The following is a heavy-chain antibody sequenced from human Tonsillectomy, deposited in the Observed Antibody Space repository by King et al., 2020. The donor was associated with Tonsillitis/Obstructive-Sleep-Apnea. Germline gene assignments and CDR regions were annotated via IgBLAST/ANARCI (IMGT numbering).Heavy chain of an antibody. CDR1: GGSFSGYY. V-gene: IGHV4-34*01. D-gene: IGHD2-2*01. CDR3: ARGDIVVVPARPDY. CDR2: INHSGTT. Sequence: QVQLQQWGAGLLKPSETLSLPCAVYGGSFSGYYWSWIRQPPGKGLEWIGEINHSGTTNYNPSLKSRVTISVDTSKNQFSLKLSSVTAADTAVYYCARGDIVVVPARPDYWGQGTLVTVSS. J-gene: IGHJ4*02.